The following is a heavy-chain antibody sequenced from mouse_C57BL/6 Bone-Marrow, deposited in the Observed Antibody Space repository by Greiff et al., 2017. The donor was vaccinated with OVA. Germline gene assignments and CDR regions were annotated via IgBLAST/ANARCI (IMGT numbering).Heavy chain of an antibody. CDR3: ARGNEGYDGYWYFDV. V-gene: IGHV1-81*01. Sequence: VQLQQSGAELARPGASVKLSCKASGYTFTSSGISWVKQRTGQGLEWIGEIYPRSGNTYYNEKFKGKATLTVDTSSSTAYMQLSSLTSDDSAVYYCARGNEGYDGYWYFDVWGTGTTVTVSS. CDR2: IYPRSGNT. J-gene: IGHJ1*03. CDR1: GYTFTSSG. D-gene: IGHD2-2*01.